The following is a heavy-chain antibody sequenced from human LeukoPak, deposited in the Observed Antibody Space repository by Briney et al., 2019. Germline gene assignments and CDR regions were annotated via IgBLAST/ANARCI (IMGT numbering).Heavy chain of an antibody. CDR1: GGSISSSSYY. D-gene: IGHD3-22*01. Sequence: SETLSLTCTVSGGSISSSSYYWGWIRQPPGKGLEWIGEINHSGSTNYNPSLKSRVTISVDTSKNQFSLKLSSVTAADTAVYYCARVSYYDSSGYYYYYYYYMDVWGKGTTVTVSS. J-gene: IGHJ6*03. V-gene: IGHV4-39*07. CDR3: ARVSYYDSSGYYYYYYYYMDV. CDR2: INHSGST.